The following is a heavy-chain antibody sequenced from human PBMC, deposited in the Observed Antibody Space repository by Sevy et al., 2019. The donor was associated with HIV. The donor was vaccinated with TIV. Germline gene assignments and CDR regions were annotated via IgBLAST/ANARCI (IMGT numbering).Heavy chain of an antibody. CDR1: GFTFNKAW. V-gene: IGHV3-15*01. CDR2: IKSKTDGGTR. D-gene: IGHD1-26*01. CDR3: AAGVGASDFDY. Sequence: GESLKISCVASGFTFNKAWMSWVRQAPGKGLEWVGRIKSKTDGGTRDIAAPVKGRIIISRDDSKNTLYLQISNLKIEDTGVYFCAAGVGASDFDYWGQGTLVTVSS. J-gene: IGHJ4*02.